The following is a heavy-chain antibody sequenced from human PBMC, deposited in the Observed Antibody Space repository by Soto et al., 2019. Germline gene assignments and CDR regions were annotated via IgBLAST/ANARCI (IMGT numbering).Heavy chain of an antibody. CDR2: IYWNDEK. CDR3: AHDCAGYYASPYWHDL. Sequence: QITLKESGPTLVKPTQTLTLTCTLSGSSLTTSGVGVGWIRQPPGKALEWLALIYWNDEKHYTPSLRSRLSITNDTSKNHVVLTMTNMDPMDTATYFCAHDCAGYYASPYWHDLWGQGTLVTVSS. J-gene: IGHJ5*02. V-gene: IGHV2-5*01. CDR1: GSSLTTSGVG. D-gene: IGHD1-26*01.